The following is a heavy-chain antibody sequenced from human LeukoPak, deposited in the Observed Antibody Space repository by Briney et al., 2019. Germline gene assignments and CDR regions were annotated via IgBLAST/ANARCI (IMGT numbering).Heavy chain of an antibody. CDR2: IYPGDSDT. J-gene: IGHJ3*02. Sequence: PGESLKISCKGSGYSFTSYWIGWVRQMPGKGLEWMGIIYPGDSDTRYSPSFQGQVAISADKSISTAYLQWSSLKASDTAMYYCASGDYSSSWYGDAFDIWGQGTMVTVSS. V-gene: IGHV5-51*01. CDR3: ASGDYSSSWYGDAFDI. CDR1: GYSFTSYW. D-gene: IGHD6-13*01.